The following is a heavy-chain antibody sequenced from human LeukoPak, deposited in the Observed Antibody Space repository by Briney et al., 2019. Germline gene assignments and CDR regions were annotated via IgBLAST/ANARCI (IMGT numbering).Heavy chain of an antibody. CDR2: ISSSGGGT. D-gene: IGHD2-2*01. CDR3: AKDYCSTTTCPDNIDY. Sequence: GGSLRLSCAASGFTFSSYAMHWVRQAPGKGLVWVSAISSSGGGTYYADSVKGRFTISRDNSKNTLYLQMNSLRAEDTAVYYCAKDYCSTTTCPDNIDYWGQGTLVTVSS. J-gene: IGHJ4*02. CDR1: GFTFSSYA. V-gene: IGHV3-23*01.